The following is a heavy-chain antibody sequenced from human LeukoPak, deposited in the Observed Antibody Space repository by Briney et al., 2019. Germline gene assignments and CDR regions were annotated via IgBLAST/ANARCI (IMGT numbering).Heavy chain of an antibody. V-gene: IGHV3-15*01. J-gene: IGHJ6*04. D-gene: IGHD2-2*01. Sequence: GGSLRLSCAASGFTFNNAWMSWVRQAPGKGLEWVGRIKSKTDGGTTDYAAPVKGRFTISRDDSKNTLYLQMNSLKTEDTAVYYCTTEGLHCSSTSCNASYYYYYGMDVWGKGTTVTVSS. CDR2: IKSKTDGGTT. CDR3: TTEGLHCSSTSCNASYYYYYGMDV. CDR1: GFTFNNAW.